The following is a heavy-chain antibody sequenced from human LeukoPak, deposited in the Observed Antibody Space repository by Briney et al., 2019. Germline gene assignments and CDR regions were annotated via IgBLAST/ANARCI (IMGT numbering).Heavy chain of an antibody. V-gene: IGHV1-69*04. CDR2: IIPILGIA. Sequence: ASVKVPCKASGGTFSSYAISWVRQAPGQGLEWMGRIIPILGIANHAQKFQGRVTITADKSTSTAYMELSSLRSEDTAVYYCARDLGGSYYVDYFDYWGQGTLVTVSS. CDR3: ARDLGGSYYVDYFDY. CDR1: GGTFSSYA. J-gene: IGHJ4*02. D-gene: IGHD1-26*01.